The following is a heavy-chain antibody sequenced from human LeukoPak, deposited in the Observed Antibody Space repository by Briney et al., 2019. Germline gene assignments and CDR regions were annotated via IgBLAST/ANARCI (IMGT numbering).Heavy chain of an antibody. Sequence: GASVKVCCKASGGTFSKFGISWVRQAPGQGLDWVGNIIPIFGASNYARDFQGRVTITTDESKTTAYLELGSVRSEDTAVYYCARDSRYCHDGSCYGKWFDPWGQGTLVTVSS. CDR2: IIPIFGAS. CDR3: ARDSRYCHDGSCYGKWFDP. CDR1: GGTFSKFG. J-gene: IGHJ5*02. D-gene: IGHD2-15*01. V-gene: IGHV1-69*05.